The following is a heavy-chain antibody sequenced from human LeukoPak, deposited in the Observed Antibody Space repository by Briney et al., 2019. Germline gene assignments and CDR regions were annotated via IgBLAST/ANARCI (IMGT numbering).Heavy chain of an antibody. D-gene: IGHD1-1*01. J-gene: IGHJ6*02. CDR1: GFTFNNYW. CDR3: ARRGTGHGMDV. CDR2: INNDGSSA. V-gene: IGHV3-74*01. Sequence: GGSLRLSCAASGFTFNNYWIHWVRQVPGKGLVWVSRINNDGSSASYVDSVKGRFTISRDNAKNTLFLQMNSLRAEDTAVYYCARRGTGHGMDVWGQGTTVVVSS.